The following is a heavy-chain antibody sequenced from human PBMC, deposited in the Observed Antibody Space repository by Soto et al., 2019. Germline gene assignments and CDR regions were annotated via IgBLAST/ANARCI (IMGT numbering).Heavy chain of an antibody. CDR1: GGSFSGYY. D-gene: IGHD3-3*01. V-gene: IGHV4-34*01. CDR3: ARAPTHDFWSGYFFFDY. J-gene: IGHJ4*02. CDR2: INHSGST. Sequence: QVQLQQWGAGLLKPSETLSLTCAVYGGSFSGYYWSWIRQPPGKGLEWIGEINHSGSTNYNPALRCRVTKSVDTSKNQFSLKLSSVTAADTAVYYCARAPTHDFWSGYFFFDYWGQGTLVTVSS.